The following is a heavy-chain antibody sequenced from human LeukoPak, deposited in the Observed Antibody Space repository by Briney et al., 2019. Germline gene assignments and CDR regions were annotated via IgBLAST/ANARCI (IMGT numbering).Heavy chain of an antibody. CDR2: IGYTGDST. J-gene: IGHJ3*02. V-gene: IGHV3-23*01. CDR1: GFSFSRYA. CDR3: PKCPTVDAAVDI. Sequence: PGGSLRLSCAASGFSFSRYAMNWDRQAPGKGLEWVSGIGYTGDSTFYADSVKGRFTVSRDSSKNTLFLHMNSLRAEDTALYYCPKCPTVDAAVDIWGQGTMVTVSS. D-gene: IGHD4-23*01.